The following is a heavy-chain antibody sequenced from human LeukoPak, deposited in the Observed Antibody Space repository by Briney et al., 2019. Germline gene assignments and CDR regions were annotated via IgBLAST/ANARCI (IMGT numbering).Heavy chain of an antibody. CDR2: ISYDGSNK. Sequence: GRSLRLSCAASGFTFSTSTMHWVRQAPGKGLEWVAVISYDGSNKFYADSVKGRFATSRDNSKNTLYLQMNSLRGYDSAVYYCARPLSNGYFHDSGGYYPYAMDVWGQGTTVTVSS. CDR3: ARPLSNGYFHDSGGYYPYAMDV. J-gene: IGHJ6*02. CDR1: GFTFSTST. V-gene: IGHV3-30*09. D-gene: IGHD3-22*01.